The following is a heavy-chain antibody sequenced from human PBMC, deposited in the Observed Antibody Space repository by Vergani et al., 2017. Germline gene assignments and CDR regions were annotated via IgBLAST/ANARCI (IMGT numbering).Heavy chain of an antibody. CDR2: IKSDGSIT. J-gene: IGHJ5*01. CDR1: GFSFNSYW. CDR3: ARGRCIEPCYMSHWLDS. D-gene: IGHD3-16*02. Sequence: DVHLAESGGGFFQPGGSLRLSCSASGFSFNSYWMHWVRQVPGKGLLWVSRIKSDGSITAYEDSVKGRFTISRDNAQNTLYLQMNSLRVEDTGVYYCARGRCIEPCYMSHWLDSWGQGTLVTVSS. V-gene: IGHV3-74*03.